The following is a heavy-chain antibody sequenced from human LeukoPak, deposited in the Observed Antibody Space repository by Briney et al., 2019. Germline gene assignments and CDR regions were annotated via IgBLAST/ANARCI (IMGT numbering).Heavy chain of an antibody. V-gene: IGHV1-69*13. CDR2: IIPIFGTA. Sequence: SVKVSCTASGGTFSSYAISWVRQAPGQGLEWMGGIIPIFGTANYAQKFQGRVTITADESTSTAYMELSSLRSEDTAVYYCASLEGDSSSWYLEPYYYYYGMDVWGQGTTVTVSS. CDR3: ASLEGDSSSWYLEPYYYYYGMDV. CDR1: GGTFSSYA. D-gene: IGHD6-13*01. J-gene: IGHJ6*02.